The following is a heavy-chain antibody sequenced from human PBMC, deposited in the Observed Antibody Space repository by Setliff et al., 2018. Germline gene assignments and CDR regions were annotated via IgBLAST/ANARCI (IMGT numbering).Heavy chain of an antibody. D-gene: IGHD1-7*01. J-gene: IGHJ5*02. Sequence: PGGSLRLSCAASGFTFSSYAMTWVRQAQGKGLEWVSGISGSGGATYYAASVKGRFSISRDNTKNTLSLQMNSLRAEDTAIYYCAKYPSNSVYNYFDPWGQGTLVTVSS. CDR2: ISGSGGAT. V-gene: IGHV3-23*01. CDR1: GFTFSSYA. CDR3: AKYPSNSVYNYFDP.